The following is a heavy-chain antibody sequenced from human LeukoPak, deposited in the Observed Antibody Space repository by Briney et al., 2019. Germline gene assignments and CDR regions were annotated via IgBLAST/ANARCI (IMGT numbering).Heavy chain of an antibody. Sequence: GGSLRLSCAASGFTFRSYWMSWVRQAPGKGLEWVANIKQDGSEKYFVDSVKGRFTISRDNAKNSLYLQMNSLRAEDTAVYYCARDKALMLRGVIIRENYYYYMDVWGKGTTVTISS. V-gene: IGHV3-7*01. J-gene: IGHJ6*03. CDR3: ARDKALMLRGVIIRENYYYYMDV. D-gene: IGHD3-10*01. CDR1: GFTFRSYW. CDR2: IKQDGSEK.